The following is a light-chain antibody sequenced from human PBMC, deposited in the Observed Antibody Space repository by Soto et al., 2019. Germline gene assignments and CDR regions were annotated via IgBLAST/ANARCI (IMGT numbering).Light chain of an antibody. Sequence: QSALTQPPSASGSPGQSVTISWTETSSDVGGYNYVSWYQQHPGKAPKLMIYEVSERPSGVSDRFSGSKSGNTASLTVSGLQADDEADYYCSSYAGSNNLVFGGGTKVTVL. V-gene: IGLV2-8*01. CDR2: EVS. CDR3: SSYAGSNNLV. CDR1: SSDVGGYNY. J-gene: IGLJ3*02.